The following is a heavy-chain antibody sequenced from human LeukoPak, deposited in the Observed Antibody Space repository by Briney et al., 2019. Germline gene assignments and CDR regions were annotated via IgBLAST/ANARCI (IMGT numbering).Heavy chain of an antibody. D-gene: IGHD4-11*01. Sequence: SETLSLTCTVSGGSISSYYWSWIRQPPGKGLEWIGYIYYSGSTNYNPSLKSRVTISVDTSKNQFSLKLSSVTAADTAVYYCARDKGLHAFYIWGRGTMVTVSS. CDR1: GGSISSYY. CDR2: IYYSGST. V-gene: IGHV4-59*01. J-gene: IGHJ3*02. CDR3: ARDKGLHAFYI.